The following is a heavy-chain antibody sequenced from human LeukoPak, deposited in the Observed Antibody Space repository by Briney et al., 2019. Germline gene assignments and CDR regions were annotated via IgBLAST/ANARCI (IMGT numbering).Heavy chain of an antibody. CDR1: GYSISSGYY. J-gene: IGHJ4*02. D-gene: IGHD4-17*01. Sequence: SETLSLTCTVSGYSISSGYYWGWIRQPPGKGLEWIGSIYHSGSTYYNPSLKSRVTISVDTSKNQFSLNLISVTAADTDVYYCARKDYGDHRGFDYWGQGTLVTVFS. V-gene: IGHV4-38-2*02. CDR2: IYHSGST. CDR3: ARKDYGDHRGFDY.